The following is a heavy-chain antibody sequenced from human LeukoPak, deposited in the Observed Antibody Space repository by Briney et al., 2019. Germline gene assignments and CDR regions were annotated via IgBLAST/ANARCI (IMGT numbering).Heavy chain of an antibody. CDR3: ARLYSGYDSPFDY. V-gene: IGHV5-51*01. CDR1: GYRFTIYW. CDR2: IYPGDSDT. J-gene: IGHJ4*02. Sequence: GESLKISCKGSGYRFTIYWIGCVRQMPGKALEWMGIIYPGDSDTRYSPSLQGQVTISPHKSISTAYLQWSSLKASGTAMYYCARLYSGYDSPFDYWGQGTLVTVSS. D-gene: IGHD5-12*01.